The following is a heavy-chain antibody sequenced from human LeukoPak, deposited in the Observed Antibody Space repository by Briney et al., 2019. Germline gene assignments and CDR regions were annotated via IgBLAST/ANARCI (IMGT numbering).Heavy chain of an antibody. Sequence: GGSLRLSCAASGFTFSSYAMSWVRQAPGKGLEWVSSIGTAGDPFYPASVKGRFTISRENAKNSLYLQMNSLRVGDTAVYYCTREYEGSFDFWGQGTLVTVSP. J-gene: IGHJ4*02. CDR2: IGTAGDP. V-gene: IGHV3-13*05. D-gene: IGHD3-3*01. CDR1: GFTFSSYA. CDR3: TREYEGSFDF.